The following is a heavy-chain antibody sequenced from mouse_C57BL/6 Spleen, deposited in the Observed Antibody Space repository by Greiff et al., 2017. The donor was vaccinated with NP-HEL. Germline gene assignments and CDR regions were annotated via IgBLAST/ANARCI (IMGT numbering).Heavy chain of an antibody. D-gene: IGHD1-1*01. J-gene: IGHJ1*03. CDR2: ISYDGSN. CDR3: ARPNPSSYYWYFDV. V-gene: IGHV3-6*01. Sequence: EVKLMESGPGLVKPSQSLSLTCSVTGYSITSGYYWNWIRQFPGNKLEWMGYISYDGSNNYNPSLKNRISITRDTSKNQFFLKLNSVTTEDTATYYCARPNPSSYYWYFDVWGTGTTVTVSS. CDR1: GYSITSGYY.